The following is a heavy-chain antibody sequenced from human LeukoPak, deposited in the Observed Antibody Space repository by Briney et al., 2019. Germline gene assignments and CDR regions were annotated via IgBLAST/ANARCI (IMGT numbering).Heavy chain of an antibody. Sequence: VSVKVSCKVSRYTLTELSMHWVRQAPGKGLEWMGGFDPEDGETIYAQKFQGRVAMTEDTSTDTAYMELSSLRSEDTAVYYCATVAPEDYYFDYWGQGTLVTVSS. V-gene: IGHV1-24*01. D-gene: IGHD3/OR15-3a*01. CDR2: FDPEDGET. CDR1: RYTLTELS. J-gene: IGHJ4*02. CDR3: ATVAPEDYYFDY.